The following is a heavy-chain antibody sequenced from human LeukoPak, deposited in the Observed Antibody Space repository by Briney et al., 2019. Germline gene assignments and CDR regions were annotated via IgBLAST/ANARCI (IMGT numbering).Heavy chain of an antibody. Sequence: SETLSLTCTVSGGSISSYYWSWIRQPPGKGLEWIGYIYYSGSTYYNPSLKSRVTISVDTSKSQFSLKLSSVTAADTAVYYCARIGHDSSGYYLSLAFDIWGQGTMVTASS. CDR1: GGSISSYY. CDR2: IYYSGST. CDR3: ARIGHDSSGYYLSLAFDI. V-gene: IGHV4-59*12. J-gene: IGHJ3*02. D-gene: IGHD3-22*01.